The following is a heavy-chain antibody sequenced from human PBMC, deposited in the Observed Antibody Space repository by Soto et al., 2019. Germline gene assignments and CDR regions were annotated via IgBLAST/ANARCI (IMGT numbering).Heavy chain of an antibody. CDR3: ARLPGITTSRRDY. CDR2: IYYSGST. V-gene: IGHV4-39*01. D-gene: IGHD1-1*01. J-gene: IGHJ4*02. CDR1: GGSISSPTYY. Sequence: PSETLSLTCSVSGGSISSPTYYWGWIRQSPGKGLEWIGSIYYSGSTYYSPSLKSRVTISVDTSKNQFSLKVSSVTAADTAVYYCARLPGITTSRRDYWGQGTLVTVSS.